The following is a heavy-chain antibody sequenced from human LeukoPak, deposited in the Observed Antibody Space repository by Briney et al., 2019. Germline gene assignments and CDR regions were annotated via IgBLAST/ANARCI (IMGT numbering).Heavy chain of an antibody. Sequence: SETLSLTCTVSGGSISSYYWSWIRQPPGKGLEWIGYIYYSGSTNYNPSLKSRVTISVDTSKNQFSLKLSSMTAADTAVYYCARVGEGMVDFDYWGQGTLVTVSS. V-gene: IGHV4-59*01. CDR1: GGSISSYY. D-gene: IGHD2-8*01. J-gene: IGHJ4*02. CDR3: ARVGEGMVDFDY. CDR2: IYYSGST.